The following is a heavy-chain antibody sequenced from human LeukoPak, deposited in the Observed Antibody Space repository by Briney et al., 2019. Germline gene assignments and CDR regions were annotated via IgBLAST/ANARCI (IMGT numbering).Heavy chain of an antibody. J-gene: IGHJ5*02. V-gene: IGHV4-34*01. CDR1: GGSFSGYY. CDR3: ARTLPRFDP. Sequence: NPSETLSLTCAVYGGSFSGYYWSWIRQPPGKGLEWIGEINHSGSTNYNPSLKSRVTISVDTSKNQFSLKLSSVTAADTAVYYCARTLPRFDPWGQGTLVTVSS. CDR2: INHSGST.